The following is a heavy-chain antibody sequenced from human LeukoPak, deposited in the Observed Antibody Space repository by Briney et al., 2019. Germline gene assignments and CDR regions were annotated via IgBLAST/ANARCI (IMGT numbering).Heavy chain of an antibody. CDR1: GGTFSSYT. CDR2: IVPILGIA. CDR3: ARAYGSGIFQH. J-gene: IGHJ1*01. D-gene: IGHD3-10*01. V-gene: IGHV1-69*02. Sequence: ASVKVSCAASGGTFSSYTISWVRQAPGQGLEWMGRIVPILGIANYAQKFQGRVTITADKSTSTAYMELSSLRSEDTAVYYCARAYGSGIFQHWGQGTLVTVSS.